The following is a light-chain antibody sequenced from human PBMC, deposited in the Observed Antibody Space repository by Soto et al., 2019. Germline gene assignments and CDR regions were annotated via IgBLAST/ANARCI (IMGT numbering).Light chain of an antibody. J-gene: IGLJ3*02. CDR3: CSYAGRTTWV. Sequence: SVLTQPASVSGSPGQSITISCTGTSSDVGNSNFVSWYQHHPGEAPKLMIYEGTKLSSGVSNRFSGSKSGNTASLTISGLQAEDEADYYCCSYAGRTTWVFGGGTKVTVL. CDR1: SSDVGNSNF. CDR2: EGT. V-gene: IGLV2-23*01.